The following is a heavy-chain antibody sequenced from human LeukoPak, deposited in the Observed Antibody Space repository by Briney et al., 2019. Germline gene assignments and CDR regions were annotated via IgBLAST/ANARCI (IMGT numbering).Heavy chain of an antibody. Sequence: GGSLRLSCSASGFTFSRYAMHWVRQAPGKGLGYVSAISSNGGSTYYADSVKGRFTISRDNFKNTLYLQMSSLRTEDTAVYYCVKVPSRATISTHGFSYWGQGTLVTVSS. D-gene: IGHD5-12*01. J-gene: IGHJ4*02. CDR1: GFTFSRYA. V-gene: IGHV3-64D*09. CDR3: VKVPSRATISTHGFSY. CDR2: ISSNGGST.